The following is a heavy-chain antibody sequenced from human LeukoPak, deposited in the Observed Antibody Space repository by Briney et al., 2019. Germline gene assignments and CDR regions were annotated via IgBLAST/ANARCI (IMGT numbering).Heavy chain of an antibody. D-gene: IGHD4-17*01. CDR3: ARDATGDGDLES. CDR2: ISYDGSNK. V-gene: IGHV3-30*09. CDR1: GFTFSIYW. Sequence: GGSLRLSCAASGFTFSIYWVHWVRQAPGKGLGWVAVISYDGSNKYYADSVKGRFAISRDNSKNTLYLQMNSLRSEDTAVYYCARDATGDGDLESWGQGTLVTVSP. J-gene: IGHJ5*02.